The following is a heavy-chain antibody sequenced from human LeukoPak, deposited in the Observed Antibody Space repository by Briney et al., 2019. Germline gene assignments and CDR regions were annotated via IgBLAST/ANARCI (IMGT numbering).Heavy chain of an antibody. Sequence: SETLSLTCAVYGGSFSAYYRSWLRQPPGRGLEWIGEIYHSGSTNYNPSLKSRVTISVDTSKNQFSLKLSSVTAADTAVYYCARAPQSDYGTHWYFDLWGRGTLVTVSS. J-gene: IGHJ2*01. D-gene: IGHD4-17*01. CDR2: IYHSGST. V-gene: IGHV4-34*01. CDR1: GGSFSAYY. CDR3: ARAPQSDYGTHWYFDL.